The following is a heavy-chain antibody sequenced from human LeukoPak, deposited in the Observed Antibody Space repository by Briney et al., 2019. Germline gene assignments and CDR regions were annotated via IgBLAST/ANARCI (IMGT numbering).Heavy chain of an antibody. D-gene: IGHD2-8*01. V-gene: IGHV4-61*02. CDR1: GGSISSGSYY. CDR2: IYTSGST. J-gene: IGHJ6*03. CDR3: ARGELGLMVYATPDPSVYYYYYYMDV. Sequence: PSETLSLTCTVSGGSISSGSYYWSWIRQPAGKGLEWIGRIYTSGSTNYNPSLKSRVTISLDTSKNQFSLKLSSVTAADTAVYYCARGELGLMVYATPDPSVYYYYYYMDVWGKGTTVTVSS.